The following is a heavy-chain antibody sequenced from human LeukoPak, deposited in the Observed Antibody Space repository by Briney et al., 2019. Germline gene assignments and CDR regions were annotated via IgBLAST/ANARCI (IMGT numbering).Heavy chain of an antibody. D-gene: IGHD4-17*01. CDR1: GFTFSSHG. CDR3: AKAPLIPHMTTVTTNWFDP. V-gene: IGHV3-30*18. CDR2: ISYDGSNK. J-gene: IGHJ5*02. Sequence: AGGSLRLSCAASGFTFSSHGMHWVRQAPGKGLEWVAVISYDGSNKYYADSVKGRFTISRDNSKNTLYLQMNSLRAEDTAVYYCAKAPLIPHMTTVTTNWFDPWGQGTLVTVSS.